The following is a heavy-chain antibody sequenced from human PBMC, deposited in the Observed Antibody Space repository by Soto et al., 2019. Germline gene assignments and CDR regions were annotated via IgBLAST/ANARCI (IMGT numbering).Heavy chain of an antibody. CDR1: GGNISSYY. CDR2: IYTSGST. Sequence: SETMSLTCTVSGGNISSYYWSWIRQKTGKGLEWIGRIYTSGSTNYNPSLKSRVTMSVDTSKNQFSLKLSSVTAADTAVYYCARGIAAAGRPRYDYYYYGMDVWGQGTTVTVSS. CDR3: ARGIAAAGRPRYDYYYYGMDV. J-gene: IGHJ6*02. V-gene: IGHV4-4*07. D-gene: IGHD6-13*01.